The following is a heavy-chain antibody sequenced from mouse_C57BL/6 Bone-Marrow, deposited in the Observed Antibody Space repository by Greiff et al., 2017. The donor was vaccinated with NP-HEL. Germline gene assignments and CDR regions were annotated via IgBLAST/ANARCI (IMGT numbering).Heavy chain of an antibody. Sequence: EVKLVESEGGLVQPGSSMKLSCTASGFTFSDYYMAWVRQVPEKGLEWVANINYDGSSTYYLDSLKSRFIISRDNAKNILYLQMSSLKSEDTATYYCARDGYYGYYFDYWGQGTTLTVSS. CDR3: ARDGYYGYYFDY. CDR2: INYDGSST. J-gene: IGHJ2*01. CDR1: GFTFSDYY. D-gene: IGHD1-1*01. V-gene: IGHV5-16*01.